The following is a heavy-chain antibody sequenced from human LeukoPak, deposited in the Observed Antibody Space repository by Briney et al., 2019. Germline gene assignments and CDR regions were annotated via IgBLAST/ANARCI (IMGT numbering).Heavy chain of an antibody. D-gene: IGHD3-22*01. V-gene: IGHV4-59*12. CDR1: GGSISSYY. Sequence: SETLSITCTVSGGSISSYYWSWIRQPPGKGLEWIGYIYYSGSTNYNPSLKSRVTISVDTSKNQFSLKLSSVTAADTAVYYCARDTGGDSSGYFLDHGFDYWGQGTLVTVSS. CDR2: IYYSGST. CDR3: ARDTGGDSSGYFLDHGFDY. J-gene: IGHJ4*02.